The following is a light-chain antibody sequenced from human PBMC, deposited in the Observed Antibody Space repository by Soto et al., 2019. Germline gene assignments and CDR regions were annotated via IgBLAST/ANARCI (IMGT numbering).Light chain of an antibody. CDR2: VNSDGSH. CDR1: SGHNTYA. V-gene: IGLV4-69*01. J-gene: IGLJ3*02. CDR3: QTWGTAQVV. Sequence: QAVVTQSPSASASLGASVKLTCTLSSGHNTYAIAWHQQQPDKGPQYLMKVNSDGSHSRGDGIPDRFSGSSSGSERYLTISSLQSDDEADYYCQTWGTAQVVFGGGTKLTVL.